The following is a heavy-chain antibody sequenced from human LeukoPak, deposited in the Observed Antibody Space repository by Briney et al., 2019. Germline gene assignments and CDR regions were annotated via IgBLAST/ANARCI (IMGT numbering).Heavy chain of an antibody. CDR3: TRGYSGVEIYAFDV. J-gene: IGHJ3*01. D-gene: IGHD1-26*01. CDR1: GFTFSNYG. V-gene: IGHV3-72*01. Sequence: PGGSLRLSCAASGFTFSNYGMHWVRQAPGKGLEWVGRIANRANNYATEYAASVKGRFTISRDDSKNSLYLQMNSLKTEDTAVYHCTRGYSGVEIYAFDVWGQGTMVTVSS. CDR2: IANRANNYAT.